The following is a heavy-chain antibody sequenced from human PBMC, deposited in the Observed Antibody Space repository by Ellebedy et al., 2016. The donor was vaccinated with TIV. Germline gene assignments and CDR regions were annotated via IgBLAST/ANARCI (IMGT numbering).Heavy chain of an antibody. D-gene: IGHD6-19*01. CDR2: IIPIFGTA. CDR1: GGTFSSYA. Sequence: ASVKVSCKASGGTFSSYAISWVRQAPGQGLEWMGGIIPIFGTANYAQKFQGRVTITADKSTSTAYMELSSLRSEDTAVYYCAGSPEQPYSSGWYWGWWFDPWGQGTPVTVSS. J-gene: IGHJ5*02. CDR3: AGSPEQPYSSGWYWGWWFDP. V-gene: IGHV1-69*06.